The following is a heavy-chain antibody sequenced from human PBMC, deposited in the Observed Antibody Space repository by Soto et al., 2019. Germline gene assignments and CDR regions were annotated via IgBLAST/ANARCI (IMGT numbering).Heavy chain of an antibody. Sequence: GGSLGLSCASPGFTFSSYGMPWVRQAPGKGLEGVAVIWYDGSNKYYADSVKGRFTISRDNSKNTLYLQMNSLRAEDTAVYYCARARGLGARMAGGFMDVWGQGTRVTVSS. V-gene: IGHV3-33*01. J-gene: IGHJ6*02. CDR3: ARARGLGARMAGGFMDV. CDR2: IWYDGSNK. CDR1: GFTFSSYG. D-gene: IGHD1-26*01.